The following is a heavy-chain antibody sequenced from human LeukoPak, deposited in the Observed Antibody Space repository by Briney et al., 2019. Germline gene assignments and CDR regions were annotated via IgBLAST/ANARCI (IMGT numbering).Heavy chain of an antibody. CDR3: ARTPSTSAWSNSVHD. CDR2: ISGSSSNK. CDR1: GFIFSSDS. Sequence: PGGSLRLSCAASGFIFSSDSMNWVRQAPGKGLEWVASISGSSSNKYYVDSVQGRFTISRDNAKNSLYLQMGSLRAEDTAVYYCARTPSTSAWSNSVHDWGQGTLVTVSP. V-gene: IGHV3-21*01. D-gene: IGHD6-19*01. J-gene: IGHJ4*02.